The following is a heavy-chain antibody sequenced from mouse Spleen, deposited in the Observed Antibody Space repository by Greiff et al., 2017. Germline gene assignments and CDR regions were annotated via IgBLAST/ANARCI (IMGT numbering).Heavy chain of an antibody. CDR2: INSGGST. V-gene: IGHV5-2*01. J-gene: IGHJ3*01. CDR3: ARDPWFAY. Sequence: EVHLVESGGGLVQPGESLKLSCESNEYEFPSHDMSWVRKTPEKRLELVAAINSGGSTYYPDSVKGRFTISRDNARNILYLQMSSLRSEDTAMYYCARDPWFAYWGQGTLVTVSA. CDR1: EYEFPSHD.